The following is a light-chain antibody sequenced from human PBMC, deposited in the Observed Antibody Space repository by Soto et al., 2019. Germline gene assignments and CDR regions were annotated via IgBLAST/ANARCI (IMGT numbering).Light chain of an antibody. CDR3: QEYGSSTGT. V-gene: IGKV3-20*01. Sequence: EFVLTQSPGTLSLSPGERATLSCRASQSVSSSYLAWYQQKPGQAPRLLIYGASNRATGIPDMCSGSGSGTDCTLTISRLEPEDFAVYYGQEYGSSTGTFGQGTKVEIK. J-gene: IGKJ1*01. CDR1: QSVSSSY. CDR2: GAS.